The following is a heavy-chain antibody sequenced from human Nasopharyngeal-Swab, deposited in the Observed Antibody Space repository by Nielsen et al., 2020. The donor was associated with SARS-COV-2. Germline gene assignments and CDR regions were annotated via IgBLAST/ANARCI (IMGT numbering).Heavy chain of an antibody. V-gene: IGHV3-13*01. J-gene: IGHJ2*01. D-gene: IGHD6-19*01. CDR1: GFTFSSYD. CDR2: IGTAGDT. Sequence: GESLKISCAASGFTFSSYDMHWVRQATGKGLEWVSAIGTAGDTYYPGSVKGRFTIFRENAKNSLYLQMNSLRAGDTAVYYCARTGAGTPYWYFDLWGRGTLVTVSS. CDR3: ARTGAGTPYWYFDL.